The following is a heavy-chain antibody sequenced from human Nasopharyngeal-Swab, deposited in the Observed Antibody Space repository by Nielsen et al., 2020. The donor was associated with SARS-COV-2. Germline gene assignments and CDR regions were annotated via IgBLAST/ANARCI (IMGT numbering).Heavy chain of an antibody. J-gene: IGHJ3*02. CDR2: ISSSSGTI. D-gene: IGHD1-26*01. V-gene: IGHV3-48*02. Sequence: GESLKISCTTSGFTFNTYSMNWVRQAPGKGPEWLSYISSSSGTIYYADSVKGRFTISRDNAKNSLYLQMNSLRDEDTAVYYCARDPNGSYYFRPDAFDIRGQGIMVIVSS. CDR3: ARDPNGSYYFRPDAFDI. CDR1: GFTFNTYS.